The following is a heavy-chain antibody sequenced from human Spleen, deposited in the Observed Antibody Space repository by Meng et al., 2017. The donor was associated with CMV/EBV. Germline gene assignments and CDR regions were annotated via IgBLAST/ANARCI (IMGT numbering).Heavy chain of an antibody. CDR3: ARQEGYQLLEFDP. V-gene: IGHV6-1*01. Sequence: GGSVSSNRAAWNWVRQSPSRGLEWLGRTYYRSKWYNDYAVSVKSRITINPDTSKNQFSLQLNSVTPEDTAVYYCARQEGYQLLEFDPWGQGTLVTVSS. J-gene: IGHJ5*02. CDR2: TYYRSKWYN. D-gene: IGHD2-2*01. CDR1: GGSVSSNRAA.